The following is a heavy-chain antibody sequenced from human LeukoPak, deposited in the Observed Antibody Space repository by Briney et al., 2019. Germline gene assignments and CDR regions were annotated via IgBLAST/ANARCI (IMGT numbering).Heavy chain of an antibody. Sequence: PGRSLRLSCAASGFTFSSYGMHWVRQAPGKGLEWVAVISYDGSNKYYADSVKGRFTISRDNSKNTLYLQMDSLRAEDTAVYYCAKDSWRGVPPPDAFDIWGQGTMVTVSS. D-gene: IGHD3-10*01. CDR2: ISYDGSNK. V-gene: IGHV3-30*18. CDR1: GFTFSSYG. CDR3: AKDSWRGVPPPDAFDI. J-gene: IGHJ3*02.